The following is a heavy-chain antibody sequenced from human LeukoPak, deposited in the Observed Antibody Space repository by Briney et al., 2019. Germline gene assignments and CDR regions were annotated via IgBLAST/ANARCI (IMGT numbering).Heavy chain of an antibody. Sequence: ASVKVSCKASGGTFSSYAISWVRQAPGQGLEWMGGIIPIFGTANYAQKFQGRVTITADESTSTAYMELSRLTSDDTAVYYCARDIGQQREFGMDVWGQGTTVTVSS. CDR2: IIPIFGTA. CDR3: ARDIGQQREFGMDV. CDR1: GGTFSSYA. D-gene: IGHD6-13*01. V-gene: IGHV1-69*01. J-gene: IGHJ6*02.